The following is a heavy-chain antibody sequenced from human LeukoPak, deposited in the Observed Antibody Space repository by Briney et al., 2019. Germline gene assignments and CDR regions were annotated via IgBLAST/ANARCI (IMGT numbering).Heavy chain of an antibody. Sequence: PGASVKVSCKASGYTFTGYYMHWVRQAPGQGLEWMGWINPNSGGTNYAQKFQGRVTMTRDTSISTAYMELSRLRSEDTAVYYCATPHYYDSSGYLHLGYFHHWGQGTLVIVSS. J-gene: IGHJ1*01. CDR3: ATPHYYDSSGYLHLGYFHH. CDR1: GYTFTGYY. D-gene: IGHD3-22*01. V-gene: IGHV1-2*02. CDR2: INPNSGGT.